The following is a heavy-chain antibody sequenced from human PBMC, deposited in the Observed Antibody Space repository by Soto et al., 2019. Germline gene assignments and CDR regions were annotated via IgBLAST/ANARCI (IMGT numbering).Heavy chain of an antibody. CDR1: GDSISRYY. D-gene: IGHD2-8*02. V-gene: IGHV4-59*01. Sequence: SETLSLTCTVSGDSISRYYWTWVLQPPGKGLEWIGYISNTAGTNYNPSLKSRVTLSVDTSENQFSLKLSSVTAADTAVYYCSRVFGAYWYFDYWGQGTLVTVSS. J-gene: IGHJ4*02. CDR3: SRVFGAYWYFDY. CDR2: ISNTAGT.